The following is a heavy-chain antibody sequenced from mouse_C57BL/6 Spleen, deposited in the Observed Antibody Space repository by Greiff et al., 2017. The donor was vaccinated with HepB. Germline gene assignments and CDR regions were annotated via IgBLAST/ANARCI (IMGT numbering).Heavy chain of an antibody. CDR3: ARQDYYYGSFDY. CDR1: GFTFSDYG. D-gene: IGHD1-1*01. Sequence: EVKLVESGGGLVKPGGSLKLSCAASGFTFSDYGMHWVRQAPEKGLEWVAYISSGSSTIYYADTVKGRFTISRDNAKNTLFLQMTSLRSEDTAMYYCARQDYYYGSFDYWGQGTTLTVSS. CDR2: ISSGSSTI. J-gene: IGHJ2*01. V-gene: IGHV5-17*01.